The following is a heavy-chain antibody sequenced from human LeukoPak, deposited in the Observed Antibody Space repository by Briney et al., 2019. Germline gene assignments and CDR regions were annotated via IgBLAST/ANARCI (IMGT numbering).Heavy chain of an antibody. CDR2: ITGSGDST. CDR1: GFTFSSFA. D-gene: IGHD3-22*01. V-gene: IGHV3-23*01. CDR3: VRAGWLLPQDIFDI. J-gene: IGHJ3*02. Sequence: TGGSLRLSCAASGFTFSSFAMNWVRQAPGKGLEWVSAITGSGDSTFYGDSVKGRFTISRDNSKNTLYLQMNSLRVTDTAVYYCVRAGWLLPQDIFDIWGQGTMVTVSS.